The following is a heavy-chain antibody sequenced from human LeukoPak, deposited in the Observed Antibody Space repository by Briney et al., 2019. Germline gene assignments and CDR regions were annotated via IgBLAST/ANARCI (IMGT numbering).Heavy chain of an antibody. CDR1: GFTFDDYA. Sequence: GGSLRLSCAASGFTFDDYAMHWVRQAPGKGLEWVSGISWNSGSIGYADSVKGRFTISRDNAKNSLYLQMNSLRAEDTALYYCAKDYYYDSSGYMGPSFDYWGQGTLVTVSS. CDR2: ISWNSGSI. J-gene: IGHJ4*02. CDR3: AKDYYYDSSGYMGPSFDY. D-gene: IGHD3-22*01. V-gene: IGHV3-9*01.